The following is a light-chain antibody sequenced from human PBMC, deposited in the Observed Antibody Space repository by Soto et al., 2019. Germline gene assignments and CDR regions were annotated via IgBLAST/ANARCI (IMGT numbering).Light chain of an antibody. J-gene: IGKJ1*01. CDR2: GAS. V-gene: IGKV3-15*01. Sequence: EIVLTQSPATLSVSPGDRATLSCRASQSVNSNLAWYHLKPGQAPRLLIYGASIRAAGIPARFTGSESGTEFTLSISSLQSEDFAVYYCQQRSNWPRTFGQGTKVDIK. CDR1: QSVNSN. CDR3: QQRSNWPRT.